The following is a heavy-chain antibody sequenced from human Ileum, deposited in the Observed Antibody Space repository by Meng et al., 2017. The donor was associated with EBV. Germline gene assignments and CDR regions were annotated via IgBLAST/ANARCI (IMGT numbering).Heavy chain of an antibody. J-gene: IGHJ4*02. D-gene: IGHD5-24*01. CDR1: GDSISSNNW. CDR3: ARHSGYNQGY. CDR2: IYHSGST. V-gene: IGHV4-4*02. Sequence: QVQLQGSGQGLVKPSGTLSLTCAVSGDSISSNNWWSWVRQPPGKGLEWIGEIYHSGSTNYNPSFKSRVTMSVDKSKNQISLNLSSVTAADTAVYYCARHSGYNQGYWGQGTLVTVSS.